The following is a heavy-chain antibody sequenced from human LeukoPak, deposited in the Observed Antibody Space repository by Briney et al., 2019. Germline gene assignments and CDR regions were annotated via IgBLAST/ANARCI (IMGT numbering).Heavy chain of an antibody. D-gene: IGHD1-14*01. CDR3: ATMNPNTYYRIDP. CDR2: IYHSGST. V-gene: IGHV4-38-2*02. J-gene: IGHJ5*02. CDR1: GYSISSGYD. Sequence: SETLSLTCTVSGYSISSGYDWGWIRQPPGKGLEWIGSIYHSGSTYYNPSLKSRVTISVDKSKNQFSLNLSSVTAADTAVYYCATMNPNTYYRIDPWGQGTLVTVSS.